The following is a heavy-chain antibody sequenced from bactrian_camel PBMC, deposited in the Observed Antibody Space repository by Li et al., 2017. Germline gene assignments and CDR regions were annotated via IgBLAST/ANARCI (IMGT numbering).Heavy chain of an antibody. D-gene: IGHD6*01. Sequence: HVQLVESGGGSVQAGGSLRLSCVVSGYISGTACMGWFRQVPGKEREGVAAIAPATGTTFYSDSVKGRFTISRDEAKNTVYLQMNNLKPEDTAMYYCAADVGSMSGNCRPNYWGQGTQVTVS. V-gene: IGHV3-3*01. CDR3: AADVGSMSGNCRPNY. J-gene: IGHJ4*01. CDR1: GYISGTAC. CDR2: IAPATGTT.